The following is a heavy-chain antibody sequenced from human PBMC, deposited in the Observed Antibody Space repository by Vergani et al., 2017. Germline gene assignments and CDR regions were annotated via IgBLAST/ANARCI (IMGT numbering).Heavy chain of an antibody. D-gene: IGHD3-22*01. J-gene: IGHJ4*02. V-gene: IGHV1-46*01. Sequence: QVQLVQSGAEVKKPGASVKVSCKASGYTFTSYYMHWVRQAPGQGLEWMGIINPSGGSTSYAQKFQGRVTMTRDTSTSTVYMELSSLRSEDTAVYYCARDGHGYYYDSSGYXVDYWGQGTLVTVSS. CDR1: GYTFTSYY. CDR2: INPSGGST. CDR3: ARDGHGYYYDSSGYXVDY.